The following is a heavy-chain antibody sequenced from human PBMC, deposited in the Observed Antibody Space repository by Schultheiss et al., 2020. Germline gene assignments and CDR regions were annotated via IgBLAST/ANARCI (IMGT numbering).Heavy chain of an antibody. V-gene: IGHV3-23*01. J-gene: IGHJ5*02. CDR1: GFTFSSYS. CDR2: ISGDGGRT. D-gene: IGHD1-26*01. Sequence: GGSLRLSCAASGFTFSSYSMNWVRQAPGKGLEWVSSISGDGGRTHYADSVKGRFTISRDNSKNTLYLQMNSLRAEDTAVYYCANLIVGANRGWFDPWGQGKLVTVSS. CDR3: ANLIVGANRGWFDP.